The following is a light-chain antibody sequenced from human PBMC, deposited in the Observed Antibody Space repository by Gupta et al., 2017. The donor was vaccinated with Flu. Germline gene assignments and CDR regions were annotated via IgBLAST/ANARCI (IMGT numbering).Light chain of an antibody. CDR1: QDISNY. V-gene: IGKV1-33*01. J-gene: IGKJ3*01. CDR2: DAS. CDR3: QQDDNLPFT. Sequence: PSSLSASVGDKVTITCQASQDISNYLNWYQQKPGKAPKLLIYDASNVETGVPSRFSGSGSGTDFTFTISSLQPEDIATYYCQQDDNLPFTFGPGTKVDIK.